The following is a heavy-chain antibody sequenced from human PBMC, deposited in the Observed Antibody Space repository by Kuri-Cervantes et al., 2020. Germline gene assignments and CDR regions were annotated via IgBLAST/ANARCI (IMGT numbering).Heavy chain of an antibody. J-gene: IGHJ4*02. CDR1: GFTVSSNP. D-gene: IGHD6-19*01. CDR3: AKGEQWLVY. Sequence: GESLKISCAASGFTVSSNPMNWVRQAPGKGLEWVSIIYASGSTYYADSVKGRFTISRDNSKNTLYLQMNSLRAEDTAVYYCAKGEQWLVYWGQGTLVTVSS. CDR2: IYASGST. V-gene: IGHV3-53*01.